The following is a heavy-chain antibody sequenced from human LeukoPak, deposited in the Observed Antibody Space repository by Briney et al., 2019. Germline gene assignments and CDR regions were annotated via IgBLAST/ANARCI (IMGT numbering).Heavy chain of an antibody. Sequence: GSLRLSCAASGFTFSSYGMHWVRQAPGKGLEWIGSIYYSGSTYYNPSLKSRVTISVDTSKNQFSLKLSSVTAADTAVYYCARRVHDILTGYAYYFDYWGQGTLVTVSS. CDR2: IYYSGST. CDR3: ARRVHDILTGYAYYFDY. CDR1: GFTFSSYG. J-gene: IGHJ4*02. D-gene: IGHD3-9*01. V-gene: IGHV4-39*01.